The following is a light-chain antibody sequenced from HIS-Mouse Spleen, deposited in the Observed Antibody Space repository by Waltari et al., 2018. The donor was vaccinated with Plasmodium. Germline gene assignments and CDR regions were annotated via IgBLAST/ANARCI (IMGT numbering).Light chain of an antibody. CDR3: GTWDSSLSAGVV. CDR2: DNN. Sequence: QSVLTQPPSVSAPPGQKVTIPCSGSSSNIGNNYVSWYQQLPGTAPKLLIYDNNKRPSGIPDRFSGSKSGTSATLGITGLQTGDEADYYCGTWDSSLSAGVVFGGGTKLTVL. V-gene: IGLV1-51*01. J-gene: IGLJ2*01. CDR1: SSNIGNNY.